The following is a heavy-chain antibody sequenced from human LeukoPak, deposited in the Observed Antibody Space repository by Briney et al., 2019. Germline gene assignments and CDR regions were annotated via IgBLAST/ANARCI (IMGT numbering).Heavy chain of an antibody. D-gene: IGHD1-1*01. CDR2: INSDGSST. V-gene: IGHV3-74*01. CDR3: ARDDPGIGIDY. Sequence: PGGSLRLSCAASGFTFSSYWMHWVRQAPGKGLVWVSHINSDGSSTSYADSVKGRFTISRDNAKSTLYLQMNSLRAEDTAVYYCARDDPGIGIDYWGQGTLVTVSS. J-gene: IGHJ4*02. CDR1: GFTFSSYW.